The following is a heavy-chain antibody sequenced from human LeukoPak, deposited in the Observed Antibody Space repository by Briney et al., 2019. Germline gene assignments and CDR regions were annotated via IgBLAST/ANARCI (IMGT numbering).Heavy chain of an antibody. V-gene: IGHV3-23*01. Sequence: GGSLRLSCAASGFTFNNYAMSWVRQAPGKGLEWVSAITGSGGTTYSADSVKGRFTISRDNSKNTLFLQMSSLRAEDTAVYYCARELAVAGTVTHRFDPWGQGTLVTVSS. J-gene: IGHJ5*02. CDR2: ITGSGGTT. CDR1: GFTFNNYA. D-gene: IGHD6-19*01. CDR3: ARELAVAGTVTHRFDP.